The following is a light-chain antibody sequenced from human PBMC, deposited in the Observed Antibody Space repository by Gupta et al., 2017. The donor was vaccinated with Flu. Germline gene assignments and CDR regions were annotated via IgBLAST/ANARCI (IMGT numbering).Light chain of an antibody. CDR1: SSNIGNNC. V-gene: IGLV1-51*02. CDR3: LSYDSSPSAEV. CDR2: ENN. Sequence: QSVLTQPPSVSAAPGQKVTISCTGSSSNIGNNCVSWYLQLPRTAPKLLIYENNKRPSGIPDRVSGSKSVTSATLGITVLQRGDEADYYCLSYDSSPSAEVFGGGTKLTVL. J-gene: IGLJ3*02.